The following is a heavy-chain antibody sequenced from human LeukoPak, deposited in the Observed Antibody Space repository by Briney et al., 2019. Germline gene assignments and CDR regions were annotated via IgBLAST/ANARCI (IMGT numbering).Heavy chain of an antibody. CDR2: IWYDGSNK. J-gene: IGHJ6*03. CDR3: ANQLEYYMDV. CDR1: GFTFSSYG. D-gene: IGHD3-10*01. Sequence: GGSLRLSCAASGFTFSSYGMHWVRQAPGKGLEWVAVIWYDGSNKYYADSVKGRFTISRDNSKNTMYLQMNSLRAEDTAVYYCANQLEYYMDVWGKGTTVTVSS. V-gene: IGHV3-33*06.